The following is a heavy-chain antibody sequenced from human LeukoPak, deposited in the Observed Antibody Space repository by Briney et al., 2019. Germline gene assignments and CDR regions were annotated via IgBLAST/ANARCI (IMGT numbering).Heavy chain of an antibody. CDR2: IKQDGSEK. CDR3: VRDLAGPPQEAFDI. CDR1: GFSFSSYW. Sequence: GGSLRLSCAASGFSFSSYWMSWVRQAPGKGLEWVANIKQDGSEKYYVDSVKGRFTISRDNAQNSLYLQMNSLRAGDTAVYYCVRDLAGPPQEAFDIWGQGTVVTVSS. J-gene: IGHJ3*02. V-gene: IGHV3-7*01.